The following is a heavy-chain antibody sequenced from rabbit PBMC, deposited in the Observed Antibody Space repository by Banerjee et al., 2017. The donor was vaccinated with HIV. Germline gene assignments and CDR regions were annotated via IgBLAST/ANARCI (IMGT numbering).Heavy chain of an antibody. J-gene: IGHJ4*01. D-gene: IGHD4-1*01. V-gene: IGHV1S40*01. CDR3: ARDLAGVTGWNFGL. Sequence: QSLEESGGDLVKPGASLTLTCTASGFSFSGTYDMCWVRQAPGKGLEWIACIYTISGDTVYATWAKGRFTITRSTSLNTVTLQLNSLTAADTATYFCARDLAGVTGWNFGLWGQGTLVTVS. CDR2: IYTISGDT. CDR1: GFSFSGTYD.